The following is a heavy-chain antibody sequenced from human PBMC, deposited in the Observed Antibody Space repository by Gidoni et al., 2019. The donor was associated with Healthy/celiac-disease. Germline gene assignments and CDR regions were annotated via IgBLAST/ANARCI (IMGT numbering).Heavy chain of an antibody. D-gene: IGHD2-15*01. V-gene: IGHV1-18*01. Sequence: QVQLMQSGAEVKKPGASVQVSCKASGYTFTSYGISWVRQAPGQGLEWMGWISAYNGNTNYAQKFQGRVTMTTDTSTSTAYMELRSLRSDDTAVYYCARTDIVVVVAATPGCFHHWGQGTLVTVSS. CDR3: ARTDIVVVVAATPGCFHH. CDR2: ISAYNGNT. CDR1: GYTFTSYG. J-gene: IGHJ1*01.